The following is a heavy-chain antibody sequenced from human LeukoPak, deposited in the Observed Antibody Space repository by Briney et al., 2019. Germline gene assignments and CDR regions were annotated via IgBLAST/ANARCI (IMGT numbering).Heavy chain of an antibody. CDR1: GFSFSSYA. J-gene: IGHJ4*02. V-gene: IGHV3-23*01. D-gene: IGHD1-1*01. CDR3: AKVGTNFLRYHFDS. CDR2: ISGSGGST. Sequence: GGSLRLSCAASGFSFSSYAMSWVRQAPGKGLEWVSAISGSGGSTYYADSVKGRFTISRDNSKNTLYLQMNSLSAEDTAVYYCAKVGTNFLRYHFDSWGRGTLVTVSS.